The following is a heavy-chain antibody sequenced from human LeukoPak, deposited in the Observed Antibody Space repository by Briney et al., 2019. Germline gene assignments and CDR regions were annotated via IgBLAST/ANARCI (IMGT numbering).Heavy chain of an antibody. V-gene: IGHV5-51*01. J-gene: IGHJ4*02. CDR3: ARHECSSTSCWPDY. CDR2: IYPGDSDT. Sequence: GESLKIPCKGSGYSFTSYWIGWVRQMPGKGLEWMGIIYPGDSDTRYSPSFQGQVTISADKSISTAYLQWSSLKAADTAMYYCARHECSSTSCWPDYWGQGTLVTVSS. CDR1: GYSFTSYW. D-gene: IGHD2-2*01.